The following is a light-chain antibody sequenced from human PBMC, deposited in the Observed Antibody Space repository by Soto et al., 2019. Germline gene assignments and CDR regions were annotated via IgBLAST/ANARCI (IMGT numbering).Light chain of an antibody. CDR2: RVS. CDR3: QQYGNLPLT. V-gene: IGKV3-20*01. CDR1: QTMTT. J-gene: IGKJ4*01. Sequence: EIVLTQSPGTLSLSPGEGATLSCRASQTMTTLAWYQRKPGQAPRLLIYRVSSRATGVPDRFSGSGSGTDYTLTISRLEPEDFAVYYCQQYGNLPLTFGGGTKVEIK.